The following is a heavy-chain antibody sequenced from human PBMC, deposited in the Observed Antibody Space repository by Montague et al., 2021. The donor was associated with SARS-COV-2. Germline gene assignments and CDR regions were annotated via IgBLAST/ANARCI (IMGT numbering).Heavy chain of an antibody. CDR3: VRHSGYYDRSGYYDY. D-gene: IGHD3-22*01. CDR1: GGSFSGYY. V-gene: IGHV4-34*01. CDR2: KNHSGST. J-gene: IGHJ4*02. Sequence: SETLSLTCAVYGGSFSGYYWSWIRQPPGKGLEWVGEKNHSGSTNYNPYLKSRVTISVDTPKNQFSLKLSAVTAADTGVDYCVRHSGYYDRSGYYDYWGRGTLVTVSS.